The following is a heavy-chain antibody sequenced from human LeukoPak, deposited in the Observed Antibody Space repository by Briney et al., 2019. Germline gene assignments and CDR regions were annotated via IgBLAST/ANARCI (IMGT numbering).Heavy chain of an antibody. CDR1: GFMFSSSW. V-gene: IGHV3-7*01. D-gene: IGHD6-19*01. CDR3: ARDRSGSTLDY. Sequence: GGSLRLSCAASGFMFSSSWMAWVRQAPGKGLEWVANIKEDGSDKNYVDSMKGRFTISRDNAKNSLYLQMNSLRAEDTAVYYCARDRSGSTLDYWGQGTLVTVSS. CDR2: IKEDGSDK. J-gene: IGHJ4*02.